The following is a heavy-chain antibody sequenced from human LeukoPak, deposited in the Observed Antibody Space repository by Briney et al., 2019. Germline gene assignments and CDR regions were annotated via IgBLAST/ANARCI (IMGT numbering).Heavy chain of an antibody. D-gene: IGHD6-6*01. V-gene: IGHV4-59*01. CDR2: IYYSGST. J-gene: IGHJ5*02. CDR1: GGSISSYY. Sequence: SETLSLTCTVSGGSISSYYWSWIRQPPGKGLEWIGYIYYSGSTNYNPSLKSRVTISVDTSKNQFSLKLSSVTAADTAVYYCARCERWYSSSLTWFDPWGQGTLVTASS. CDR3: ARCERWYSSSLTWFDP.